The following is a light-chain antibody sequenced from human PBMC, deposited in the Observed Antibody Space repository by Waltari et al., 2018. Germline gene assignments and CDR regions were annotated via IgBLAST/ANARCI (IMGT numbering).Light chain of an antibody. Sequence: EVVMTQSPATLSVSPGERVTLPCRASQSVSRFVAWYQQKPGQAPRLLSSGASTRATGIPARFSGSGSGTEFTLTISSLQSEDFAIYYCQQYNDWPPLTFGGGTKLEIK. CDR2: GAS. V-gene: IGKV3-15*01. CDR1: QSVSRF. CDR3: QQYNDWPPLT. J-gene: IGKJ4*01.